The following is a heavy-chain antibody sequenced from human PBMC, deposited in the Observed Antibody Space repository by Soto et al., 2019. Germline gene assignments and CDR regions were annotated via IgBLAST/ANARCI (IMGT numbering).Heavy chain of an antibody. CDR2: IIADGGT. J-gene: IGHJ3*02. CDR1: EFTVSGHA. Sequence: EVQVLESGGGLVQPGGSLRLSCEGSEFTVSGHAMTWIRQAPGKGPEWVSTIIADGGTYYADSVKGRFAMSRDTSENTLYLQMNSLGAEDTAAYYCAPHVSCSGGSCQYDAFAIRGQGTMVTVSS. V-gene: IGHV3-23*01. D-gene: IGHD2-15*01. CDR3: APHVSCSGGSCQYDAFAI.